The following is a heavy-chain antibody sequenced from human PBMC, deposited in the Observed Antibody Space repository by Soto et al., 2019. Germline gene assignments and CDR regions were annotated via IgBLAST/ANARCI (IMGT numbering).Heavy chain of an antibody. Sequence: PVASLTLSCKVSGYSFTSYWIGWVRQMPGKGLEWMGIIYPGDSDTRYSPSFQGQVTISADKSISTAYLQWSSLKASDTAMYYCARHKGSSGWLFDYWGQGTLVTVSS. J-gene: IGHJ4*02. CDR2: IYPGDSDT. CDR3: ARHKGSSGWLFDY. D-gene: IGHD6-19*01. CDR1: GYSFTSYW. V-gene: IGHV5-51*01.